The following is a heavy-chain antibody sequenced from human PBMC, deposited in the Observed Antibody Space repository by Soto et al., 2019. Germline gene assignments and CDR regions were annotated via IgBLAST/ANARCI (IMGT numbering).Heavy chain of an antibody. V-gene: IGHV3-11*05. CDR1: GFSFSDSY. CDR2: ISGSSSDT. J-gene: IGHJ4*02. D-gene: IGHD3-10*02. CDR3: GRNARVPEY. Sequence: QVQLVESGGGLVKPGGSLRLSCAASGFSFSDSYMNWIRQAPGKGLEYISYISGSSSDTNYADSGKGRFTISRDNAKNSLYLQMNGLRDEDTAVYYCGRNARVPEYRGQGTLVTVSS.